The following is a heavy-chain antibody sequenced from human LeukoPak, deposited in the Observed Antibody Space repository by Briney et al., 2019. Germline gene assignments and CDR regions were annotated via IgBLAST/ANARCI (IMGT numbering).Heavy chain of an antibody. J-gene: IGHJ5*02. CDR3: ARNLVPYFGELAP. CDR2: IHHTGTT. D-gene: IGHD3-10*01. V-gene: IGHV4-31*03. Sequence: TLSLTCTVSGGSINTDNYYWSWIRQSPVKGLEWIGYIHHTGTTYYNPSLRSRVSISVFTSNNQFSLTLISVTAADTAVYYCARNLVPYFGELAPWGRGTLVTVSS. CDR1: GGSINTDNYY.